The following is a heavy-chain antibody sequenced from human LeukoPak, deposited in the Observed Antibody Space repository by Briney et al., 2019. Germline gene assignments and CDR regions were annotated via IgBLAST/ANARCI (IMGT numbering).Heavy chain of an antibody. CDR1: GFIFSTYS. CDR3: ARDDHYNYYYMDV. J-gene: IGHJ6*03. Sequence: VGSLRLSCAASGFIFSTYSMNWVRQAPGKGLKWVSYISSSSSTIYYADSVKGRFTISRDNAENSLYLQMNSLGAEDTAVYYCARDDHYNYYYMDVWGKGTTVTVSS. CDR2: ISSSSSTI. V-gene: IGHV3-48*01.